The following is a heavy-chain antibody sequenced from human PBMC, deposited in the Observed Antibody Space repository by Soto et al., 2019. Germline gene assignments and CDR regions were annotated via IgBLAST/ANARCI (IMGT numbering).Heavy chain of an antibody. CDR2: INSDGSST. V-gene: IGHV3-74*01. J-gene: IGHJ3*02. Sequence: GGSLRLSCAASGFTFSSYWMHWVRQAPGKGLVWVSRINSDGSSTSYADSVKGRFTISRDNAKNSLYLQMNSLRAEDTAVYYCARDRDTAMANDAFDIWGQGTMVTVSS. D-gene: IGHD5-18*01. CDR1: GFTFSSYW. CDR3: ARDRDTAMANDAFDI.